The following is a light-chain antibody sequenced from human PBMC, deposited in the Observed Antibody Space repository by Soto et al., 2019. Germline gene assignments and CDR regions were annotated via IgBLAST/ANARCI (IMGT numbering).Light chain of an antibody. J-gene: IGKJ4*01. Sequence: DIQMTQSPSSLSASVGDRVTITCRASETTANYLNWYQHKPGKAPKLLIHSASSLQSGVPTSFSGSESGTYFTLCIKSQQPLHFASYSGLLTDISPLSFGG. CDR1: ETTANY. V-gene: IGKV1-39*01. CDR3: LLTDISPLS. CDR2: SAS.